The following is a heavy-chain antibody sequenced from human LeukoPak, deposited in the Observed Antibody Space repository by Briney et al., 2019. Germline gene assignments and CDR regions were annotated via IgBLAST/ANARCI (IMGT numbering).Heavy chain of an antibody. J-gene: IGHJ6*03. V-gene: IGHV1-18*04. Sequence: ASVKVSCKASGYTFTDSYVHWVRQAPGQGLEWMGWISAYNGNTNYAQKLQGRVTMTTDTSTSTAYMELRSLRSDDTAVYYCAREALGYCSSTSCYNPYYYMDVWGKGTTVTVSS. D-gene: IGHD2-2*02. CDR3: AREALGYCSSTSCYNPYYYMDV. CDR2: ISAYNGNT. CDR1: GYTFTDSY.